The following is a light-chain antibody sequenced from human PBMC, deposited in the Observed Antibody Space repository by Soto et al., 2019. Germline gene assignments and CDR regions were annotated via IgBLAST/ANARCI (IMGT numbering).Light chain of an antibody. Sequence: QSALTQPPSASGSPGQSVTISCTGTSSDVRGYKYVAWYQQRPGKAPKLMIYEVNERPSGVPDRFSGSKSGNTASLTVSGLQAEDEDDYYCCSYGDHNYFVFGTGTKVTVL. CDR3: CSYGDHNYFV. CDR2: EVN. J-gene: IGLJ1*01. V-gene: IGLV2-8*01. CDR1: SSDVRGYKY.